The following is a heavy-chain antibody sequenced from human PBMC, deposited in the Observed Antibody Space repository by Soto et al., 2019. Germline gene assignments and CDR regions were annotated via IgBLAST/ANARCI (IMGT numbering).Heavy chain of an antibody. CDR3: VREFAYGDY. CDR1: GFTFGNYN. V-gene: IGHV3-21*01. Sequence: EVHLVESWGGLVTPGGSLRLSCEGSGFTFGNYNMNWVRQAPGEGLEWVSSISGTSISTRYADSVQGRFTISRDNAKRSLYLQMNSLTPEDTAIYYCVREFAYGDYWGQGILVTVSS. CDR2: ISGTSIST. D-gene: IGHD4-17*01. J-gene: IGHJ4*02.